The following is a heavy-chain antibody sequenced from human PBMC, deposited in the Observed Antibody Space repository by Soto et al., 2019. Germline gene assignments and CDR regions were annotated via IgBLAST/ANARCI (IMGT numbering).Heavy chain of an antibody. CDR3: ARGGLLWFGEIYDLDD. Sequence: SETLSLTCAVYGGSFSGYYWSWIRQPPGKGLEWIGEINHSGSTNYNPSLKSRVTISVDTSKNQFSLKLSSVTAADTAVYYCARGGLLWFGEIYDLDDWGKGTLVTVDS. V-gene: IGHV4-34*01. J-gene: IGHJ4*02. CDR1: GGSFSGYY. D-gene: IGHD3-10*01. CDR2: INHSGST.